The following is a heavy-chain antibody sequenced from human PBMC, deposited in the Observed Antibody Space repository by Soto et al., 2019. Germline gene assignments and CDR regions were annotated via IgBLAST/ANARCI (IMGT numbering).Heavy chain of an antibody. CDR2: ISTYNGNT. D-gene: IGHD3-22*01. Sequence: QVQLVQSGAEVKKPGASVKVSCKASGYTFTTYGMSWVRQAPGQGLDWMAWISTYNGNTKYAERLQGRVTMTTDTTTSTAYMELRSLRSDDTAVYYCARGPTDYYDNSGDYFLDYWGQGTLVTVSS. V-gene: IGHV1-18*01. CDR3: ARGPTDYYDNSGDYFLDY. J-gene: IGHJ4*02. CDR1: GYTFTTYG.